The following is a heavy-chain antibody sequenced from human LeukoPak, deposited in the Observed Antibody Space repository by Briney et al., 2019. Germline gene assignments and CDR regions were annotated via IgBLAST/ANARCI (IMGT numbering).Heavy chain of an antibody. CDR3: ANSQGTIFGVVDY. CDR1: GFTFKSYL. D-gene: IGHD3-3*01. J-gene: IGHJ4*02. CDR2: ISGNGVLT. Sequence: GGSLRLSCSASGFTFKSYLMAWVRQAPGKGLEWISGISGNGVLTYYANSVKGRFTVSRDNSQNILHLQLNNVRAEDSAIYYCANSQGTIFGVVDYWGQGTLVTVSS. V-gene: IGHV3-23*01.